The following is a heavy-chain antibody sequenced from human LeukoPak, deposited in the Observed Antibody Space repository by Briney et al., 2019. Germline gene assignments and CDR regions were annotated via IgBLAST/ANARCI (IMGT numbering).Heavy chain of an antibody. D-gene: IGHD6-19*01. V-gene: IGHV3-21*01. CDR2: ISSSSSYI. Sequence: GGSLRLSCAASGFTFSSYSMNWVRQAPGKGLEWVSSISSSSSYIYYADSVKGRFTISRDNAKNSLYLQMNSLRAEDTAAYYCARDKAVAGTDPFDYWGQGTLVTVSS. J-gene: IGHJ4*02. CDR3: ARDKAVAGTDPFDY. CDR1: GFTFSSYS.